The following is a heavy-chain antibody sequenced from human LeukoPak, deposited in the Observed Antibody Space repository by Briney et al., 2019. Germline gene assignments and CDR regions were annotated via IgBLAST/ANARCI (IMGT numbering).Heavy chain of an antibody. Sequence: VSVKVSCKASGFTFTSYDINWVRQASGQGLEWMGWISAYNGNTNYAQKLQGRVTMTTDTSTSTAYMELRSLRSDDTAVYYCARDQVGATVFDYWGQGTLVTVSS. CDR3: ARDQVGATVFDY. V-gene: IGHV1-18*01. D-gene: IGHD1-26*01. CDR1: GFTFTSYD. CDR2: ISAYNGNT. J-gene: IGHJ4*02.